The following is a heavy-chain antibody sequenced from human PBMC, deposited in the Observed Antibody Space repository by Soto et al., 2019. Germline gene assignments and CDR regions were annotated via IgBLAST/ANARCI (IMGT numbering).Heavy chain of an antibody. CDR2: VMATFGPA. D-gene: IGHD6-13*01. CDR3: ARGGFSSSWRFDY. CDR1: GGALSNYA. Sequence: SVKGSCKASGGALSNYAISWVRQAPGQGLEWMGGVMATFGPANSSQKFQGRVRIIADKSTDTAYLELSSLRSEDTAVYYCARGGFSSSWRFDYWGQGTMVTVSS. J-gene: IGHJ4*02. V-gene: IGHV1-69*06.